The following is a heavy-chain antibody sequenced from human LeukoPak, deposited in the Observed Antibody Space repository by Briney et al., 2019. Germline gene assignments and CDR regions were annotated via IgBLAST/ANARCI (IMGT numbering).Heavy chain of an antibody. CDR1: GFTFSSYG. Sequence: PGGSLRLSCAASGFTFSSYGMHWVRQAPGKGLEWVAVISYDGSNKYYADSVKGRFTISRDNPKNTLYLQMNSLRAEDTAVYYCAKDRRGTMVRGVIKYFDYWGQGTLVTVSS. CDR3: AKDRRGTMVRGVIKYFDY. D-gene: IGHD3-10*01. V-gene: IGHV3-30*18. CDR2: ISYDGSNK. J-gene: IGHJ4*02.